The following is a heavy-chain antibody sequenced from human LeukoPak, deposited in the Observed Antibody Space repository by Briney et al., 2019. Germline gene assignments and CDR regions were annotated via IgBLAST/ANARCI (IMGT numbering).Heavy chain of an antibody. D-gene: IGHD6-13*01. CDR2: IYYSGST. CDR3: ARGVAAADIGY. CDR1: GGSISSYY. V-gene: IGHV4-59*01. Sequence: SETLSLTCTVSGGSISSYYRSWIRQPPGKGLEWIGYIYYSGSTNYNPSIKSRVTISVDTSKNQCSLKLSSVTAADTAVNYWARGVAAADIGYWGQGTLVTVSS. J-gene: IGHJ4*02.